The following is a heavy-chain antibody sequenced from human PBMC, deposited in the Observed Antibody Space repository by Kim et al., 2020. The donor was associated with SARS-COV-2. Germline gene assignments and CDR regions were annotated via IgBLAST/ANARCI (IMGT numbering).Heavy chain of an antibody. CDR2: NT. J-gene: IGHJ4*02. D-gene: IGHD3-22*01. V-gene: IGHV1-3*01. Sequence: NTKYSQKFQGKVTITRDTSASTAYMELSSLRSEDTAMYYCARGSSGYYGYWGQGTLVTVSS. CDR3: ARGSSGYYGY.